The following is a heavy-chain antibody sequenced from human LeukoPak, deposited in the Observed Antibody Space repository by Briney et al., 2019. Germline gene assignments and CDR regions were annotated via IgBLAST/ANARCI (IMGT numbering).Heavy chain of an antibody. CDR2: IIPIFGTA. V-gene: IGHV1-69*05. D-gene: IGHD3-3*01. Sequence: ASVKVACKASGGTFSSYAISWVRQAPGQGLEWVGGIIPIFGTANYAQKFQGRVTITTDESTSTGYMELSRLRAEDTAVYYCARDRTITIFGVAPQGGAFDIWGQATMVSVSS. J-gene: IGHJ3*02. CDR3: ARDRTITIFGVAPQGGAFDI. CDR1: GGTFSSYA.